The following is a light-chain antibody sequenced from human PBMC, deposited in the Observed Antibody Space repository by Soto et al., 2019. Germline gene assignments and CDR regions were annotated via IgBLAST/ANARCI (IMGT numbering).Light chain of an antibody. CDR2: AAS. Sequence: DIQMTQSPSSLSSSVGYIVTITCRASQSISSYLNWYQQKPGKAPKLLIYAASSLQSGVPSRFSGSGSGTDFTLTISSLQPEDFATYYCQQSYSTLITFGQGTRLEIK. J-gene: IGKJ5*01. CDR1: QSISSY. CDR3: QQSYSTLIT. V-gene: IGKV1-39*01.